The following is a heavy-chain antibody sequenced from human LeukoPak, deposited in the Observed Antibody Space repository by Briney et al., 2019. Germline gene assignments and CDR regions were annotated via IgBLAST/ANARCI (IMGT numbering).Heavy chain of an antibody. CDR2: INHSGST. J-gene: IGHJ4*02. CDR1: GGSFSGYY. Sequence: SESLSLTCAVYGGSFSGYYWSWIRQPPGKGLEWIGEINHSGSTNYNPSLKSRVTISVDTSKNQSSLKLSSVTAADTAVYYCARNDYGDYKFDYWGQGTLVTVSS. V-gene: IGHV4-34*01. CDR3: ARNDYGDYKFDY. D-gene: IGHD4-17*01.